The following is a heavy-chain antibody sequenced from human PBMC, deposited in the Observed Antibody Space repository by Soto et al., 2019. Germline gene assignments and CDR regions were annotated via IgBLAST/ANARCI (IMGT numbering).Heavy chain of an antibody. Sequence: GGSLRLSCTASGFTFTSYVMSWVRKAPGKGLEWVSAVGDNTYYADSVRGRFTISRDNSKNTLYLQMNSLRAEDTAMYYCTKEEKGTNDRYPHFDYWGQGALVTVSS. J-gene: IGHJ4*02. D-gene: IGHD2-2*01. CDR2: VGDNT. CDR3: TKEEKGTNDRYPHFDY. V-gene: IGHV3-23*01. CDR1: GFTFTSYV.